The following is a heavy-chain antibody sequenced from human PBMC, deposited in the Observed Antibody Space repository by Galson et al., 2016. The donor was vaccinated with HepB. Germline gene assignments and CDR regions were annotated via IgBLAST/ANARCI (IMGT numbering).Heavy chain of an antibody. CDR3: AKGVVRFLEWISYGGYYMDI. V-gene: IGHV3-30*09. CDR1: GFNFSNYI. D-gene: IGHD3-3*01. Sequence: SLRLSCAASGFNFSNYIIHWVRQTPGKGLEWVAVISNDGLNQYYADSVKGRVVISRDNFKNTLYLQLNSLRTDDTATYYCAKGVVRFLEWISYGGYYMDIWGKGTTVTVSS. CDR2: ISNDGLNQ. J-gene: IGHJ6*03.